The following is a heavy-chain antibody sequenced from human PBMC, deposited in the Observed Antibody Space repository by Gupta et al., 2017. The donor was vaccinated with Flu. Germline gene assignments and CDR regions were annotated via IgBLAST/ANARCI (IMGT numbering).Heavy chain of an antibody. Sequence: EVHLVESGGGLVQPGGSLRLSCAASGFIFIDHYMDWVRQAPGRGLEWVARTTNKANSYTTEYAASVEGRFIISRDESKNSLYLEMNSLKTEDTAVYYCTRQPYDYWTAYYGLHYFDSWGQGSLVTVSS. CDR3: TRQPYDYWTAYYGLHYFDS. CDR1: GFIFIDHY. V-gene: IGHV3-72*01. J-gene: IGHJ4*02. CDR2: TTNKANSYTT. D-gene: IGHD3-3*01.